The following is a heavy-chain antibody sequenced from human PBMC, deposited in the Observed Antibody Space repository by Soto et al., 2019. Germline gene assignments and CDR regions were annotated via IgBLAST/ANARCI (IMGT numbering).Heavy chain of an antibody. CDR1: GGSINSTSYY. Sequence: SETLSLTCTVSGGSINSTSYYWGWIRQTPGKGLEWIASIHYTGTTYYHPSLRSRGSISVDTSKNQFSLRLNSVTAADTAIYYCSRHILGTAQARLHLWGQGTPVTVSS. J-gene: IGHJ5*02. CDR2: IHYTGTT. V-gene: IGHV4-39*01. D-gene: IGHD3-9*01. CDR3: SRHILGTAQARLHL.